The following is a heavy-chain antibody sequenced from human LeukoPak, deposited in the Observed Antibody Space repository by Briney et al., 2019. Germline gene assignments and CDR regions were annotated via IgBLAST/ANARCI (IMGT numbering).Heavy chain of an antibody. CDR3: ARVQRKYYYDSSGYYPNWFDP. CDR1: GYTFTSYY. CDR2: INPSGGST. D-gene: IGHD3-22*01. J-gene: IGHJ5*02. V-gene: IGHV1-46*01. Sequence: ASVKVSCKASGYTFTSYYMHWVRQAPGQGLEWMGIINPSGGSTSYAQKFQGRVTMTTDTSTSTAYMELRSLRSDDTAVYYCARVQRKYYYDSSGYYPNWFDPWGQGTLVTVSS.